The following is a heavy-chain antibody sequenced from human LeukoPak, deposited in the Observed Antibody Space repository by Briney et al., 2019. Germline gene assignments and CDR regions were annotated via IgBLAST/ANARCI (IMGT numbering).Heavy chain of an antibody. Sequence: LRLSCAASGFTFSDYYMSWIRQAPGKGLEWIGEINHSGSTNYNPSLKSRVTISVDTSKNQFSLKLSSVTAADTAVYYCALNYYDSSGQNFDYWGQGTLVTVSS. D-gene: IGHD3-22*01. CDR2: INHSGST. CDR1: GFTFSDYY. CDR3: ALNYYDSSGQNFDY. J-gene: IGHJ4*02. V-gene: IGHV4-34*08.